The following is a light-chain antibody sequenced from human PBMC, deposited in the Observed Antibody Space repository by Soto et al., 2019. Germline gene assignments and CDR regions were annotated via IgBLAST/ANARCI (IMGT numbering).Light chain of an antibody. J-gene: IGKJ4*01. CDR3: QQYYSTPLT. V-gene: IGKV4-1*01. CDR2: WAS. Sequence: DIVMTQSPDSLAVSLGERATIKCKSSQSVLYSSNNKNYLAWYQQTPGQPPKLLIYWASTRESGVPDRFSGSGSGTDFTLTISSLQAEDVAVYYCQQYYSTPLTFGGGTKVEIK. CDR1: QSVLYSSNNKNY.